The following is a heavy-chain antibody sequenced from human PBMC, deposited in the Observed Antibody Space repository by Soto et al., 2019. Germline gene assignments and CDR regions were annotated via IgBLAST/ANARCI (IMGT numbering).Heavy chain of an antibody. Sequence: QVQLVESGGGVVQPGRSLRLSCAASGFTFSSYGMHWVRQAPGKGLEWVAVISYDGSNKYYADSVKGRFTISRDNSKNXLYLQMNSLRAEDTAVYYCASLGIAVAGTLGWFDPWGQGTLVTVSS. V-gene: IGHV3-30*03. D-gene: IGHD6-19*01. J-gene: IGHJ5*02. CDR3: ASLGIAVAGTLGWFDP. CDR1: GFTFSSYG. CDR2: ISYDGSNK.